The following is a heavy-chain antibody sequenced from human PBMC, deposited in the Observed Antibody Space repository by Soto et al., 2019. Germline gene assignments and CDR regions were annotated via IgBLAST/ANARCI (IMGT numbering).Heavy chain of an antibody. D-gene: IGHD2-21*02. V-gene: IGHV3-30*18. CDR2: ISFNGDNK. J-gene: IGHJ6*02. CDR1: GFIFSGYG. CDR3: AKDYEYCISGDCYSAYYAMDV. Sequence: QVQLVESGGGVVQPGTSLRLACATSGFIFSGYGRHWVRQAPGKGLEWVAAISFNGDNKYYVDSVMGRFTISRDSSKNSVYLQMDSLEPEDTAVYYCAKDYEYCISGDCYSAYYAMDVWGQGTTVTVSS.